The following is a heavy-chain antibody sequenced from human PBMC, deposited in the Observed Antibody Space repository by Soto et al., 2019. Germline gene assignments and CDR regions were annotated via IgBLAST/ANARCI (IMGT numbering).Heavy chain of an antibody. Sequence: GGSLRLSCAASGFTFSSYTMSWVRQAPGKGLEWVSVISGSGGSPYYADSVQGRFTISRDNPKNTLYLQMNSLRAEDTAIYYRAKLIRSSTTCYVPDYWCQGMLVNVSS. CDR3: AKLIRSSTTCYVPDY. D-gene: IGHD2-2*01. CDR2: ISGSGGSP. V-gene: IGHV3-23*01. CDR1: GFTFSSYT. J-gene: IGHJ4*02.